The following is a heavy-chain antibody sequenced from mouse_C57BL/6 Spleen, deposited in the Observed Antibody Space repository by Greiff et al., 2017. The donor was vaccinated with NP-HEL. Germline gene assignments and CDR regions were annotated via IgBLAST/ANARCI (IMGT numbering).Heavy chain of an antibody. CDR3: ARWGGSSGDYAMDY. D-gene: IGHD1-1*01. CDR1: GYTFTSYW. Sequence: QVHVKQPGAELVKPGASVKLSCKASGYTFTSYWMHWVKQRPGRGLEWIGRIDPNSGGTKYNEKFKSMATLTVDKPSSTAYMQLSSLTSEDSAVYYCARWGGSSGDYAMDYWGQGTSVTVSS. CDR2: IDPNSGGT. J-gene: IGHJ4*01. V-gene: IGHV1-72*01.